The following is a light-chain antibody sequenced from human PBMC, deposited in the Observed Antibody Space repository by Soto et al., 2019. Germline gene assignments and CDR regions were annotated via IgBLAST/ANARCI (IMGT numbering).Light chain of an antibody. CDR1: QSVSSSY. J-gene: IGKJ4*01. CDR3: QQYGSSP. V-gene: IGKV3-20*01. Sequence: EIVLTQSPGTLSLSPGERATLSCRASQSVSSSYLAWYQQKPGQAPRLLIYGASSRATGIPDRFSGSGSGTDFPLTISRLEPETVAVYYCQQYGSSPFGGGTKVEIK. CDR2: GAS.